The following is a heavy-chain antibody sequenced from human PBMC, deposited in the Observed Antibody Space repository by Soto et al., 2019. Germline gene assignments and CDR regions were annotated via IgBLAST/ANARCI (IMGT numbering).Heavy chain of an antibody. CDR2: ISWDGGST. J-gene: IGHJ4*02. CDR1: GFTFDDYT. Sequence: EVQLVESGGVVVQPGGSLRLSCAASGFTFDDYTMHWVRQAPGKGLEWVSLISWDGGSTYYADSVKGRFIISRDNSKNSLYLQMNSLRTEDTALYYCAKDIGYCGNSYCFDYWGQGTLVTVSS. V-gene: IGHV3-43*01. CDR3: AKDIGYCGNSYCFDY. D-gene: IGHD2-21*02.